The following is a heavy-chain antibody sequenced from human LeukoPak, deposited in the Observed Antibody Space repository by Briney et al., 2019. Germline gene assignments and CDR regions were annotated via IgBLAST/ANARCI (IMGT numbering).Heavy chain of an antibody. D-gene: IGHD2-8*01. J-gene: IGHJ4*02. Sequence: PGGSLRLSCAASGFTFGDYAMHWVRQTPGKGLEWVSLISGDGLTTHYGDFVRGRFTISRNNSKNSLYLQMNGLRTEDTAFYYCAKGLNGVSFSFDYWGRGTLVTVSS. CDR3: AKGLNGVSFSFDY. CDR1: GFTFGDYA. CDR2: ISGDGLTT. V-gene: IGHV3-43*02.